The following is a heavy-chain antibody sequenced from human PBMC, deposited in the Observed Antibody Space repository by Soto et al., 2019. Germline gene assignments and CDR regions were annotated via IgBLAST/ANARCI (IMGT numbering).Heavy chain of an antibody. V-gene: IGHV4-34*01. CDR3: ARTDSSTDGFDI. D-gene: IGHD3-22*01. J-gene: IGHJ3*02. Sequence: SETLSLTCAVYGGSFSGYYWTWIRQPPGKGLEWIGYIYYSGSTYYNPSLKSRVTISVDRSKNQFSLKLSSVTAADTAVYYCARTDSSTDGFDIWGQGTMVTVSS. CDR2: IYYSGST. CDR1: GGSFSGYY.